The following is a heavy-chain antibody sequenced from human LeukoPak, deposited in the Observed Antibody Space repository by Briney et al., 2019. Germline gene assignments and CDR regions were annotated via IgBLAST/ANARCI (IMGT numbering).Heavy chain of an antibody. Sequence: KASETLSLTCTVSGGTISSYYWGWIRQPPGKGLEWIGSIYHSGSTYYNPSLKSRVTISVDTSKNQFSLNLSSVTAADTAVYYCARLTYCSGGTCFGLDFDYWGQGTLVTVSS. CDR2: IYHSGST. J-gene: IGHJ4*02. CDR1: GGTISSYY. D-gene: IGHD2-15*01. CDR3: ARLTYCSGGTCFGLDFDY. V-gene: IGHV4-38-2*02.